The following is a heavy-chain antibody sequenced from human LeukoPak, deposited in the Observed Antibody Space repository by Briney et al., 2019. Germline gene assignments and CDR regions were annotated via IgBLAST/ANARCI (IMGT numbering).Heavy chain of an antibody. D-gene: IGHD3-9*01. CDR2: ISNSDNTI. CDR1: GFTFSSYE. Sequence: GGSLRLSCAASGFTFSSYEMNWVRQAPGRGLEWISYISNSDNTIYYADSVKGRFTISRDNAKNSLYLQMNSLRAEDTAVCYCARKVTGSYAFDIWGQGTMVTVSS. CDR3: ARKVTGSYAFDI. V-gene: IGHV3-48*03. J-gene: IGHJ3*02.